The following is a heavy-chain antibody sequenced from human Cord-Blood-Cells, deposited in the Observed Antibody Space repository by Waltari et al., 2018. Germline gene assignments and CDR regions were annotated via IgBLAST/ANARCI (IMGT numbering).Heavy chain of an antibody. D-gene: IGHD5-18*01. CDR2: IYHSGST. Sequence: QVQLQESGPGLVKPSETLSLTCAVSGYSISSGYYWGWTGQPPGKGLEWIGSIYHSGSTYYNPSLKSRVTISVDTSKNQFSLKLSSVTAADTAVYYCARDRYSYGYNAFDIWGQGTMVTVSS. CDR3: ARDRYSYGYNAFDI. V-gene: IGHV4-38-2*02. CDR1: GYSISSGYY. J-gene: IGHJ3*02.